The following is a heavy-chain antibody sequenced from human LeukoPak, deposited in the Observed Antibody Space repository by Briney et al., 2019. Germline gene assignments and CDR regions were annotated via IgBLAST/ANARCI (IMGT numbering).Heavy chain of an antibody. Sequence: PSETLSLTCAGYGGSFFGYYWSWIRQPPGKGLDWIGEINHSGSTNYNPSLKSRVTISVDTSKNQFSLKLSSVTAADTAVYYCARGSLNIVVAGTYDYWGQGSLVTVSS. CDR2: INHSGST. D-gene: IGHD6-19*01. CDR1: GGSFFGYY. CDR3: ARGSLNIVVAGTYDY. J-gene: IGHJ4*02. V-gene: IGHV4-34*01.